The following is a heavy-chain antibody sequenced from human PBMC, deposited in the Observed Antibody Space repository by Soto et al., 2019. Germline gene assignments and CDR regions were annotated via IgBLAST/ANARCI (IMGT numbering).Heavy chain of an antibody. CDR3: TRQTSYYYDRRLY. D-gene: IGHD3-22*01. CDR1: GFTFGDYA. CDR2: IRSKAYGGTT. Sequence: GGSLRLSCTASGFTFGDYAMSWFHQAPGKGLEWVGFIRSKAYGGTTEYAASVKGRFTISRDDSKSIAYLQMNSLKTEDTAVYYCTRQTSYYYDRRLYWGQGTLVTVSS. V-gene: IGHV3-49*03. J-gene: IGHJ4*02.